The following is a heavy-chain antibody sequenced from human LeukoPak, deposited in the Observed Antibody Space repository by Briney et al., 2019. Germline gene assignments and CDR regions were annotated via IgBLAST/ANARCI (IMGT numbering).Heavy chain of an antibody. D-gene: IGHD5-18*01. Sequence: GGSLRLSCAASGFTFSSYGMHWVRQAPGKGLEWVAVIWYDGSNKYYADSVKGRFTISRDNSKNTLYLQMNSLRAEDTAVYYCAKATRGVYSYGYDYWGQGTLVTVSS. CDR3: AKATRGVYSYGYDY. J-gene: IGHJ4*02. CDR1: GFTFSSYG. V-gene: IGHV3-33*06. CDR2: IWYDGSNK.